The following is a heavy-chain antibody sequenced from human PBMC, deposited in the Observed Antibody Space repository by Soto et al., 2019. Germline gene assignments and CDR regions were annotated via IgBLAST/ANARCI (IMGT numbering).Heavy chain of an antibody. CDR2: INHSGST. V-gene: IGHV4-34*01. D-gene: IGHD2-2*01. J-gene: IGHJ1*01. Sequence: QVQLQQWGAGLLKPSETLSLTCAVYGGSFSGYYWSWIRQPPGKGLEWIGEINHSGSTNYNPSLKSRVTISVDTSKNQFSLKLSSVTAADTAVYYCARVWPPLPHRYCSSTSCYGTEYFQHWGQGTLVTVSS. CDR1: GGSFSGYY. CDR3: ARVWPPLPHRYCSSTSCYGTEYFQH.